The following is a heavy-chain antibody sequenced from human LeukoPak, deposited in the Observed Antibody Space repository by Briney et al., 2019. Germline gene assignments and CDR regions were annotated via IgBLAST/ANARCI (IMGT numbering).Heavy chain of an antibody. J-gene: IGHJ4*02. CDR2: ISSSSSYI. CDR3: ASGRSGWFSY. V-gene: IGHV3-21*01. Sequence: PGGSLRLSCAASGFTFSSYSMNWVRQAPGKGLEWVSSISSSSSYIYYADSVKGRFAISRDNAKNSLYLQMNSLRAEDTAVYYCASGRSGWFSYWGQGTLVTVPS. CDR1: GFTFSSYS. D-gene: IGHD6-19*01.